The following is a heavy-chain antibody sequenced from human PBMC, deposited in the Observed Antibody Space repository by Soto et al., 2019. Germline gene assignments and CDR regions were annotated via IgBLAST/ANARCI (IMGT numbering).Heavy chain of an antibody. D-gene: IGHD3-10*01. CDR3: ARERTMIRGADIDY. CDR1: GGSISSAGYY. CDR2: IYYSGST. V-gene: IGHV4-31*03. Sequence: PSETLSLTCTVSGGSISSAGYYWTWIRQHPGKGLEWIGYIYYSGSTYYNPSLKSRVIISLDTSKNQFSLKLSSVTAADTAVYYCARERTMIRGADIDYWGQGILVTVSS. J-gene: IGHJ4*02.